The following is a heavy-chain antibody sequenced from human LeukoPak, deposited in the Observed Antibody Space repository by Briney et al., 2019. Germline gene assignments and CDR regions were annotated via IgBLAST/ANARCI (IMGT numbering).Heavy chain of an antibody. D-gene: IGHD2-2*01. CDR2: ISAYNGNT. V-gene: IGHV1-18*01. CDR3: ARGDQVIPAAPEDY. J-gene: IGHJ4*02. CDR1: GYTFTSYG. Sequence: ASVKVSCKASGYTFTSYGISWVRQAPGQGLEWMGWISAYNGNTNYAQKLQGRVTMTTDTSTSTAYMELRSLRSDNTAVYYCARGDQVIPAAPEDYWGQGTLVTVSS.